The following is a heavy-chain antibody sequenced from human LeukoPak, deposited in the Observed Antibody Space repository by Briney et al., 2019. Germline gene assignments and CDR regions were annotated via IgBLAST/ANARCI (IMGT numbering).Heavy chain of an antibody. V-gene: IGHV3-7*01. CDR3: ASEDRATFHF. CDR1: GFTFSSYW. Sequence: PGGSLRLSCAVSGFTFSSYWMSWVRQAPGKGLEWVANMNQDGREKYYADSVKGRFTISRDNAKNSLYLQMNSLRAEDTAVYYCASEDRATFHFWGQGTLVTLSS. CDR2: MNQDGREK. D-gene: IGHD1-1*01. J-gene: IGHJ4*02.